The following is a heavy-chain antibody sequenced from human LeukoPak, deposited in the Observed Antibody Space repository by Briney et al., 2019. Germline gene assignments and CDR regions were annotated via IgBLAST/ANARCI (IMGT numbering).Heavy chain of an antibody. J-gene: IGHJ4*02. D-gene: IGHD3-22*01. CDR3: ARAYDWSGYYQAY. Sequence: PGRSLRLSCTASGFTFGDYAMSWVRQAPGKGLEWIGFIRSKANGGTTEYAASLKGTFAISRDDSKSIAYLQMSSLKTEDTAVYYCARAYDWSGYYQAYWGQGTLVTVSS. CDR1: GFTFGDYA. CDR2: IRSKANGGTT. V-gene: IGHV3-49*04.